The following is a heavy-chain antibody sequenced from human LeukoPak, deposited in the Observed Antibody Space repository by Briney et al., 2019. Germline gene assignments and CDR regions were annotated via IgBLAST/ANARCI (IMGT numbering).Heavy chain of an antibody. CDR3: ARAVNVLRFLEWFHFDY. V-gene: IGHV1-2*02. CDR1: GYTFTGYY. D-gene: IGHD3-3*01. Sequence: GASVKVSCTASGYTFTGYYMHWVRQAPGQGLEWMGWINPNSGGTNYAQKLQGRVTMTRDTSISTAYMELSRLRSDDTDVYYCARAVNVLRFLEWFHFDYWGQGTLVTVSS. J-gene: IGHJ4*02. CDR2: INPNSGGT.